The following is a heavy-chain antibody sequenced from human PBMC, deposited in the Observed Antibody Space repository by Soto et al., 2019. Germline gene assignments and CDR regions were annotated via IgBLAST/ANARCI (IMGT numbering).Heavy chain of an antibody. V-gene: IGHV5-51*01. CDR2: IYPGDSDA. J-gene: IGHJ4*02. Sequence: GESLKISCKGSGYSFTTHWVGWVRQMPGKGLEWMGIIYPGDSDARYSPSFKGQVTISVDESITTAFLQWSSLKASDTAMYYCARSQFDYVWGTSGYFDSWGQGTLVTVYS. CDR1: GYSFTTHW. CDR3: ARSQFDYVWGTSGYFDS. D-gene: IGHD3-16*01.